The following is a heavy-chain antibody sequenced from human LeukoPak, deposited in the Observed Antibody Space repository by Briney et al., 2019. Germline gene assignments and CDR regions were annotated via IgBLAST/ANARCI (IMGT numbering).Heavy chain of an antibody. CDR3: ARARTYYSDGSGLNWFDP. Sequence: PSETLSLTCTVSGGSISSGNYWWSWIRQLPGMGLEWMGHSFSSGNTHYNPSLKSRVTISVDTSKNQFSLSLSSVTAADTAIYYCARARTYYSDGSGLNWFDPWGQGTLVTVSS. D-gene: IGHD3-22*01. CDR1: GGSISSGNYW. CDR2: SFSSGNT. J-gene: IGHJ5*02. V-gene: IGHV4-31*03.